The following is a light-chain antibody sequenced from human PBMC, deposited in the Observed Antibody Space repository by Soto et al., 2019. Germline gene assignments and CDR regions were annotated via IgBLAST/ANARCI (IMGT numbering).Light chain of an antibody. CDR3: QKSGS. J-gene: IGKJ2*01. CDR2: DVV. Sequence: EIVLTQSPVTLSVSPGERATLSCRASQSVGNLLAWYQQRPGQAPRLLMYDVVNRATDIPARFSGSGSGTDFTLTISSLETEDSAVYYCQKSGSFGQGTKLEIK. CDR1: QSVGNL. V-gene: IGKV3-11*01.